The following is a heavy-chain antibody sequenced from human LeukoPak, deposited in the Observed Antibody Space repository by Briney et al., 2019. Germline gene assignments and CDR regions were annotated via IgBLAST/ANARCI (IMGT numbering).Heavy chain of an antibody. J-gene: IGHJ4*02. CDR3: ARGCSSTSCYDY. CDR1: GFTFSRYW. CDR2: INEDGNKK. V-gene: IGHV3-7*01. D-gene: IGHD2-2*01. Sequence: GGSLRLSCTASGFTFSRYWMSWVRQAPGKGLEWVANINEDGNKKYYVDSVKGRFTISRDNTKSSLYLQMNSLRAEDTAVYYCARGCSSTSCYDYWGQGTLVTVSS.